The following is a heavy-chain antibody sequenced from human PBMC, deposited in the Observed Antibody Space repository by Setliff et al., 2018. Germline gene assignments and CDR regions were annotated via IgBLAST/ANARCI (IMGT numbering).Heavy chain of an antibody. CDR3: ARGENSSGWYIYYFYNMDV. D-gene: IGHD6-19*01. CDR1: GGSLNSGSYY. Sequence: ETLSLTCTVSGGSLNSGSYYWSWIRQPPGKGLEWIGYIYYSGRTNYNPSLKSRVTMSLDKSKNQFSLKLCSVTAADAAVYYCARGENSSGWYIYYFYNMDVWGKGTTVTVSS. V-gene: IGHV4-61*01. J-gene: IGHJ6*03. CDR2: IYYSGRT.